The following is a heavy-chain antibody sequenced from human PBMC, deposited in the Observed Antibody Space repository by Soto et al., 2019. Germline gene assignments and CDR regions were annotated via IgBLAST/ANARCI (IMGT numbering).Heavy chain of an antibody. CDR3: ARDYYYDSGGYSPLDY. V-gene: IGHV3-21*01. CDR2: ITISSRSI. J-gene: IGHJ4*02. Sequence: EVQLVESGGGLVKPGGSLRLSCAASGFSFSRYSMNWVRQVPGKGLEWVSSITISSRSIYYEDSVKGRVTISRDNAKNSLFLQMNSLRAEDTAVYFCARDYYYDSGGYSPLDYWGQGTLVTVSS. CDR1: GFSFSRYS. D-gene: IGHD3-22*01.